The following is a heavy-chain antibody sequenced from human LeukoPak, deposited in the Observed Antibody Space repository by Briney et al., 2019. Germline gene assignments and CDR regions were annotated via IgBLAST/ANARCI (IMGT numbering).Heavy chain of an antibody. D-gene: IGHD4-17*01. CDR2: INHSGST. J-gene: IGHJ5*02. CDR3: ASLGFGPTVTAPRWFDP. Sequence: PGGSLRLSCAASGFTFSSYAMSWIRQPPGKGLEWIGEINHSGSTNYIPSLKSRVTISVDTSKNQFSLKLSSVTAADTAVYYCASLGFGPTVTAPRWFDPWGQGTLVTVSS. CDR1: GFTFSSYA. V-gene: IGHV4-34*01.